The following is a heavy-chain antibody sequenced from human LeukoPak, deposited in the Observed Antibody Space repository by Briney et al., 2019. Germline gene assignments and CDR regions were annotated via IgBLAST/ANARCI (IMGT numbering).Heavy chain of an antibody. V-gene: IGHV1-8*01. CDR3: ARGRLVRGVIITTTPLYYYYMDV. CDR2: MNPNSGNT. CDR1: GYTFTSYD. J-gene: IGHJ6*03. D-gene: IGHD3-10*01. Sequence: ASVKVSFKASGYTFTSYDINWVRQATGQGLEWMGWMNPNSGNTGYAQKFQGRVTMTRNTYISTAYMEPSSLRSEDTAVYYCARGRLVRGVIITTTPLYYYYMDVWGKGTTVTISS.